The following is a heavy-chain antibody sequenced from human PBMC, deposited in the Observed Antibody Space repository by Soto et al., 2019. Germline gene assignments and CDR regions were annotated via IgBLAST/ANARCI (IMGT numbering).Heavy chain of an antibody. J-gene: IGHJ4*02. V-gene: IGHV3-33*01. CDR3: ATLEGDNSNYGGLDY. CDR1: GITFRSYG. Sequence: QVQLVESGGGVVQPGRSLRLSCAASGITFRSYGMHWVRQAPGKGLEWVAVIWFDGSTKYYAQSVKGRFTISRDNSKNSVDLQMDSLRAEDTAVYYCATLEGDNSNYGGLDYWGQGILATVSS. D-gene: IGHD4-4*01. CDR2: IWFDGSTK.